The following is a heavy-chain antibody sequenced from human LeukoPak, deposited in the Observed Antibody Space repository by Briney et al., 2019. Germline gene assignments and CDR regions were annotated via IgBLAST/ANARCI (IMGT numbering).Heavy chain of an antibody. CDR2: IRIGGGGT. Sequence: GGPLRPSCAASGFDLTTYAMTWVRQAPAKGLEWVSSIRIGGGGTYYADSVKGRFTISRDNSENTLHLQMNNLRVEDTARYFCARCMVLSQGWCNWFDPWGQGTLVTVSS. J-gene: IGHJ5*02. CDR3: ARCMVLSQGWCNWFDP. CDR1: GFDLTTYA. D-gene: IGHD6-13*01. V-gene: IGHV3-23*01.